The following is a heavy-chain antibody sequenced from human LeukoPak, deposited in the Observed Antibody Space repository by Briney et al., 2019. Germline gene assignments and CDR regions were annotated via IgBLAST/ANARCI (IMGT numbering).Heavy chain of an antibody. J-gene: IGHJ4*02. CDR2: ISSSSSYI. CDR3: ARGRPYYYDSSGYYFDY. Sequence: PGGSLRLSCAASGFAFDDYTMHWVRQAPGKGLEWVSSISSSSSYIYYADSVKGRFTISRDNAKNSLYLQMNSLRAEDTAVYYCARGRPYYYDSSGYYFDYWGQGTLVTVSS. V-gene: IGHV3-21*01. CDR1: GFAFDDYT. D-gene: IGHD3-22*01.